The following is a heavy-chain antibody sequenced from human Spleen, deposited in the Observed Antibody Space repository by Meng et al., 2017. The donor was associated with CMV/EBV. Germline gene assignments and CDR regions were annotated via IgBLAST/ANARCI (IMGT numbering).Heavy chain of an antibody. D-gene: IGHD1-26*01. CDR2: IKQDGSEK. CDR1: GFTFSSYW. CDR3: AKDRIVGASYYFDY. V-gene: IGHV3-7*03. J-gene: IGHJ4*02. Sequence: GESLKISCAASGFTFSSYWMSWVRQAPGKGLEWVANIKQDGSEKYYVDSVKGRFTISRDNSKNTLYLQMNSLRAEDTAVYYCAKDRIVGASYYFDYWGQGTLVTVSS.